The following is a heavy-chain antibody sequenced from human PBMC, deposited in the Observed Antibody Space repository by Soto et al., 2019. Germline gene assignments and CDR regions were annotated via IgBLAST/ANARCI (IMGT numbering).Heavy chain of an antibody. CDR2: IYPGDSDT. CDR3: ARLLGYCSNTSCYGPLDY. CDR1: GYSFTSYW. V-gene: IGHV5-51*01. Sequence: LKISCKGSGYSFTSYWIGWVRQMPFKGLEWMGIIYPGDSDTRYSPSFQGQVTISADKSISTAYLQWSSLKASDTAMYYCARLLGYCSNTSCYGPLDYWGQGTLVTVSS. J-gene: IGHJ4*02. D-gene: IGHD2-2*01.